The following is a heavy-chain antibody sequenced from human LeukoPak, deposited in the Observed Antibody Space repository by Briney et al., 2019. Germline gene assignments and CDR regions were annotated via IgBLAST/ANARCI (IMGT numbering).Heavy chain of an antibody. V-gene: IGHV4-38-2*01. J-gene: IGHJ4*02. CDR2: IYHSGST. CDR1: GYSIISGCI. Sequence: PSETLSLTCAVSGYSIISGCIWACIRQPPGKGLEWIGNIYHSGSTYYNPSLKSRVTISVDTSKNQFSLKLSSVTAADTAVYYCARYYYDSSGYYGVNFDYSGERAPITVSS. D-gene: IGHD3-22*01. CDR3: ARYYYDSSGYYGVNFDY.